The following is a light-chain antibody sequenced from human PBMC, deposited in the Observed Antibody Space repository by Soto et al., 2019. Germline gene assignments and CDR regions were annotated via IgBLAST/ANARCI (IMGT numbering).Light chain of an antibody. V-gene: IGLV2-14*01. CDR1: SSDVGGYNY. Sequence: QSVLTQPASVSGSPGQSITISCTGTSSDVGGYNYVSWYQQHPGKAPKLIIYEVTKRPSGVSNRFSGSKSGNTASLTISGLQAEDEADYYCNSYTSRSTGVFGTGTKLTVL. CDR3: NSYTSRSTGV. CDR2: EVT. J-gene: IGLJ1*01.